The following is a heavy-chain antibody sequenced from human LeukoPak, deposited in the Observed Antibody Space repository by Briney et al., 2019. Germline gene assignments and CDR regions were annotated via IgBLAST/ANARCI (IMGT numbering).Heavy chain of an antibody. D-gene: IGHD6-13*01. CDR2: INPNSGGT. Sequence: ASVKVSCKASGYTFTGYYMHWVRQAPGQGLEWMGWINPNSGGTNYAQKFQGRVTMTRDTSISTAYMELSRLRSDDTAVYYYARVPAAAGANFDYWGQGTLVTVSS. CDR3: ARVPAAAGANFDY. J-gene: IGHJ4*02. CDR1: GYTFTGYY. V-gene: IGHV1-2*02.